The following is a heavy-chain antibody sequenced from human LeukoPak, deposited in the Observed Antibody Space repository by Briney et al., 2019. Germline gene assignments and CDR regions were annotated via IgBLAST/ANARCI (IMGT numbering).Heavy chain of an antibody. CDR3: ARSGCSSTSCYQADY. V-gene: IGHV4-4*07. CDR2: IYTSGNT. J-gene: IGHJ4*02. CDR1: GDSISYFY. D-gene: IGHD2-2*01. Sequence: PSETLSLTCSVSGDSISYFYWSWIRQAAGKGLEWIGRIYTSGNTNYNPSLKSRVTISVDTSKNQFSLKLSSVTAADTAVYYCARSGCSSTSCYQADYWGQGTLVTVSS.